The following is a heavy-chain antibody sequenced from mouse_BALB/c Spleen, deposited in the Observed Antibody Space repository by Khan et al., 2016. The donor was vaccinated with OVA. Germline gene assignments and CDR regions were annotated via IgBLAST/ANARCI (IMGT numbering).Heavy chain of an antibody. CDR1: GYSITSDYA. D-gene: IGHD2-5*01. V-gene: IGHV3-2*02. Sequence: EVQLQESGPGLLKPSQSLSLTCTVTGYSITSDYAWNWIRQFPGNKMEGMAYKSYSGSTTYSHYLRSRISITRDTSKNQFFLQLNSVPTEDTATYYFASGRLVIRYQDYFDDWGEGTTLTVSS. CDR2: KSYSGST. J-gene: IGHJ2*01. CDR3: ASGRLVIRYQDYFDD.